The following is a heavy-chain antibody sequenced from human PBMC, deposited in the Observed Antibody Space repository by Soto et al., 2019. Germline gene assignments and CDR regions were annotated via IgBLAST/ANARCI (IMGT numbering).Heavy chain of an antibody. V-gene: IGHV3-73*01. J-gene: IGHJ4*02. CDR1: GFTFSGSA. CDR3: TTAGVDTAMAIDY. D-gene: IGHD5-18*01. CDR2: IRSKANSYAT. Sequence: GGSLRLSCAASGFTFSGSAMHWVRQASGKGLEWVGRIRSKANSYATAYAASVKGRFTISRDDSKNTAYLQMNSLKTEDTAVYYCTTAGVDTAMAIDYWGQGTLVTVS.